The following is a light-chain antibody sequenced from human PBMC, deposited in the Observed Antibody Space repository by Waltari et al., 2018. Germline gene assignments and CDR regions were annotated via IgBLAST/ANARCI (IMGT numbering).Light chain of an antibody. CDR2: SNN. CDR3: AAWDDSLNGNV. V-gene: IGLV1-44*01. J-gene: IGLJ6*01. Sequence: QSVLTQPPSASGTPGQRVTISCSGSSSNIGSNTVNWYQQLPGTAPKLLIYSNNQRPSGLPDRFSGSKSGTAASLAISGLQSEDEADYFCAAWDDSLNGNVFGSGTKVTVL. CDR1: SSNIGSNT.